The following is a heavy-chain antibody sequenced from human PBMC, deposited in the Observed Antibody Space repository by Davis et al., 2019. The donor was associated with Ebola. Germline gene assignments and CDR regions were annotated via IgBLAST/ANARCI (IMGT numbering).Heavy chain of an antibody. D-gene: IGHD3-22*01. Sequence: PSETLSLTCTVSGGSISSGSYYWSWIRQPAGKGLEWIGHIYTSGSTNYNPSLKSRVTISVDTSKNQFSLKLSSVTAADTAVYYCAREWEYYYDSSGPTFPYYYGMDVWGQGTTVTVSS. V-gene: IGHV4-61*09. J-gene: IGHJ6*02. CDR3: AREWEYYYDSSGPTFPYYYGMDV. CDR1: GGSISSGSYY. CDR2: IYTSGST.